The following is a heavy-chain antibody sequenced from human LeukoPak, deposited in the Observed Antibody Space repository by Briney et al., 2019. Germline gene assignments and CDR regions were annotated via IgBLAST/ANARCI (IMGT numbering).Heavy chain of an antibody. CDR2: ISRSGTNT. J-gene: IGHJ4*02. Sequence: GGSLRLSCAASGFTFSSHAMSWVRRAPGMGLEWVAAISRSGTNTYYVDSVKGRFTISRDSSKNTLHLQMDSLRAEDTAVYYCAKDWPVSGDHYSPFDYWGQGTLVTVSS. CDR3: AKDWPVSGDHYSPFDY. D-gene: IGHD4-11*01. CDR1: GFTFSSHA. V-gene: IGHV3-23*01.